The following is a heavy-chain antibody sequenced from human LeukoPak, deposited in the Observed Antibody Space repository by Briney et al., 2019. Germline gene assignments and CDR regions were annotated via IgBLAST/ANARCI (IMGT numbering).Heavy chain of an antibody. CDR3: ARDPRCSSYDISYFAY. CDR1: GFTFSSYG. CDR2: ICYDGSNK. J-gene: IGHJ4*02. Sequence: PGVSLRLSCAASGFTFSSYGMHWVRQAPGKGLEWVAVICYDGSNKYYADFVKGRFTISRDNSKNTLYLQMNSLRSEDTAVYYCARDPRCSSYDISYFAYWGQGTLVTVSS. D-gene: IGHD5-12*01. V-gene: IGHV3-33*01.